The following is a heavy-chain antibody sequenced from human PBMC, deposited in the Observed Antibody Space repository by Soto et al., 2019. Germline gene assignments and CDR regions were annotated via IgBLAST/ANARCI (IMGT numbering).Heavy chain of an antibody. CDR1: GFTFSDYY. CDR3: ARDRDAFDI. Sequence: GGFLRLSCAAAGFTFSDYYMSWIRQAPGKGLEWLSYLSASGTTIYYADSVKGRFTISRDNAKNSLYLQMNSLRAEDTAVYYCARDRDAFDIWGQGTMVTVSS. J-gene: IGHJ3*02. V-gene: IGHV3-11*01. CDR2: LSASGTTI.